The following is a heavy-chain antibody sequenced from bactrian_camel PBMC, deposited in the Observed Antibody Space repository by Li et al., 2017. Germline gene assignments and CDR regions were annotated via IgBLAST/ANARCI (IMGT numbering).Heavy chain of an antibody. Sequence: QVQLVESGGGLVQSGGSLRLSCAASGNTDNRYCMGWFRQAPGKEREWVVVIESDDSTRYADSVKGRFAISRDNAKNTLYLQMSSLRTEDTAVYYCAAGLLADYALGLGTQVTVS. D-gene: IGHD5*01. CDR1: GNTDNRYC. V-gene: IGHV3S53*01. CDR2: IESDDST. J-gene: IGHJ4*01.